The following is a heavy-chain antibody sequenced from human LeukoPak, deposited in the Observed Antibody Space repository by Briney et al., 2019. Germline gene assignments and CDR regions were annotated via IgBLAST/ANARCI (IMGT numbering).Heavy chain of an antibody. Sequence: SETLSLTCTVSGGSISSYSWSWIRQPTGKGLEWIGEIYYSGSTSYNPSLKSRVTISVDTSKNQLSLKLSSATAADTAVYYCARVLPPLYYFDYWGQGTLVTVSS. CDR2: IYYSGST. CDR3: ARVLPPLYYFDY. CDR1: GGSISSYS. D-gene: IGHD1-14*01. V-gene: IGHV4-59*08. J-gene: IGHJ4*02.